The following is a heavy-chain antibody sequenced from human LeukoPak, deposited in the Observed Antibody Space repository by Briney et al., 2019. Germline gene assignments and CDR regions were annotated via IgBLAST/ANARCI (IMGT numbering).Heavy chain of an antibody. CDR2: INAGNGNT. V-gene: IGHV1-3*01. Sequence: ASVKVSCKASGYTFTSYAMHWVRQAPGQRLEWMGWINAGNGNTKYSQKFQGRVTITRDTSASTAYMELSSLRSEDTAVYYCARSIGRQWLLYYYYYGRDVWGQGTTVTVSS. CDR1: GYTFTSYA. CDR3: ARSIGRQWLLYYYYYGRDV. J-gene: IGHJ6*02. D-gene: IGHD6-19*01.